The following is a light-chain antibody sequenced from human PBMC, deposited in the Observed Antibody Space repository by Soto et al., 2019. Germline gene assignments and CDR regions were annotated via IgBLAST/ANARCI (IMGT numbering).Light chain of an antibody. CDR2: AAS. J-gene: IGKJ3*01. Sequence: DIQLTQSPSFLSASVGERVTITCRASQGISSYLAWYQQKPGKAPKLLIYAASTLQSGVPSRFSGSGSGTDFTLTIRSLQPEDFETYYCQQRNSFGRGTKVDIK. V-gene: IGKV1-9*01. CDR1: QGISSY. CDR3: QQRNS.